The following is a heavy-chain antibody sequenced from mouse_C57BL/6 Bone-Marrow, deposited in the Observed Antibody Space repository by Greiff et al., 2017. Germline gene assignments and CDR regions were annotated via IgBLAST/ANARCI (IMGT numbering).Heavy chain of an antibody. V-gene: IGHV1-9*01. J-gene: IGHJ2*01. CDR1: GYTFTGYW. CDR2: ILPGSGST. CDR3: AISANYYGSSLVLDY. Sequence: QVQLQQSGAELMKPGASVKLSCKATGYTFTGYWIEWVKQRHGNGLEWIGEILPGSGSTNYHEKFKDKATFTADTSSHTAYMQRSSLTTEDSAIYYCAISANYYGSSLVLDYWGQGTTLTVSS. D-gene: IGHD1-1*01.